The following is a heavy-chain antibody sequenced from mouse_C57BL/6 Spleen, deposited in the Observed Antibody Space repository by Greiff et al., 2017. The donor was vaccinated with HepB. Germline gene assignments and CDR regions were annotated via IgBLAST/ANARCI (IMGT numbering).Heavy chain of an antibody. CDR2: IYPGSGST. J-gene: IGHJ4*01. Sequence: QVQLQQPGAELVKPGASVKMSCKASGYTFTSYWITWVKQRPGQGLEWIGDIYPGSGSTNYNEKFKSKATLTVDKSSSTAYMKLSSLTSEDSAVYYCARESHRNSPMDYWGQGTSVTVSS. D-gene: IGHD2-1*01. CDR1: GYTFTSYW. CDR3: ARESHRNSPMDY. V-gene: IGHV1-55*01.